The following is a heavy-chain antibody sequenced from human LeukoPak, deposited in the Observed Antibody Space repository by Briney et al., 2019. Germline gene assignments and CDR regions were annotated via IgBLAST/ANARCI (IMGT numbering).Heavy chain of an antibody. CDR2: IYHSGST. CDR3: ARGYFDWLSTPFDY. V-gene: IGHV4-38-2*01. D-gene: IGHD3-9*01. CDR1: GYSISSGYY. J-gene: IGHJ4*02. Sequence: SETLSLTCAVSGYSISSGYYWGWIRQPPGKGLEWIGSIYHSGSTYYNPSLKSRVTISVDTSKNQFSLKLSSVTAADTAVYYCARGYFDWLSTPFDYWGQGTLVTVSS.